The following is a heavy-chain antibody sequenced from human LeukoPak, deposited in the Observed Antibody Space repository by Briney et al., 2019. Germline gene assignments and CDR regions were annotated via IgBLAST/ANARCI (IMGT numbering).Heavy chain of an antibody. CDR3: ARDVSDHIVVVTALDY. J-gene: IGHJ4*02. D-gene: IGHD2-21*02. V-gene: IGHV3-48*03. Sequence: HPGGSLRLSCAASGFTFSSYEMNWVRQAPGKGLEWVSYISSSGSTIYYADSVKGRFTISRDNAKNSLYLQMNSLRAEDTAVYYCARDVSDHIVVVTALDYWGQGTLVTVSS. CDR2: ISSSGSTI. CDR1: GFTFSSYE.